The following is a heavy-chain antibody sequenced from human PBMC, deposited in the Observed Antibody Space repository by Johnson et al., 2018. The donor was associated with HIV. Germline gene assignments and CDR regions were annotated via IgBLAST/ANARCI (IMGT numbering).Heavy chain of an antibody. D-gene: IGHD6-13*01. CDR2: ISSSGSTI. J-gene: IGHJ3*02. CDR1: GFTFSDYY. V-gene: IGHV3-11*04. Sequence: QVQLVESGGGLVKPGGSLRLSCAASGFTFSDYYMNWIRQAPGKGLEWVSYISSSGSTIYYADSVKGRFPISRDNAKNSRYLQMNSLRAEDTAVDYCARDQRRSSWDTEGEKVGNAFDIWGQGTMVTVSS. CDR3: ARDQRRSSWDTEGEKVGNAFDI.